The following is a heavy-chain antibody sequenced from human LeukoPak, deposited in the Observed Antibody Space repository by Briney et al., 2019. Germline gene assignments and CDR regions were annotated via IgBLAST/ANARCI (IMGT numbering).Heavy chain of an antibody. J-gene: IGHJ4*02. D-gene: IGHD4-17*01. CDR2: IYYSGST. CDR3: ARLTVTRRALDY. CDR1: GGSISSYY. V-gene: IGHV4-59*01. Sequence: PSETLSLTCTVSGGSISSYYWSWIRQPPGKGLEWIGYIYYSGSTNYNPSLTSRVTTSLDTSKNQFSLNLNSVTAADTAVYYCARLTVTRRALDYWGQGTLVTVSS.